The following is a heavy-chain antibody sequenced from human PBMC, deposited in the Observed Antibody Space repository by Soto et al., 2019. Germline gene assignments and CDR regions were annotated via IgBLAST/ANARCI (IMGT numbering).Heavy chain of an antibody. CDR3: AGGDSSGWDY. V-gene: IGHV3-30-3*01. Sequence: QVPLVESGGGVVQPGRSLRLSCAASGFTFSSYAMHWVRQAPGKGLEWVAVISYDGSNKYYADSVKGRFTISRDNSKNTLYLQMNSLRAEDTAVYYCAGGDSSGWDYWGQGTLVTVSS. CDR1: GFTFSSYA. CDR2: ISYDGSNK. J-gene: IGHJ4*02. D-gene: IGHD6-19*01.